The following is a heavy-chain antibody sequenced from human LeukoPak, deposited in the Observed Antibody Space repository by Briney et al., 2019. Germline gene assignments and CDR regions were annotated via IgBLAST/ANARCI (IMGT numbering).Heavy chain of an antibody. V-gene: IGHV3-23*01. CDR2: ISGSGGST. CDR1: GFTFSSYA. J-gene: IGHJ4*02. D-gene: IGHD3-3*01. CDR3: ATMGYDFWSGYWPDY. Sequence: GGSLRLSCAASGFTFSSYAMSWVRRAPGKGLEWVSTISGSGGSTDYADSVKGGFTISRDNSKNTLYLQIDSLGAEDTAEYYCATMGYDFWSGYWPDYWGQGTLVTVSS.